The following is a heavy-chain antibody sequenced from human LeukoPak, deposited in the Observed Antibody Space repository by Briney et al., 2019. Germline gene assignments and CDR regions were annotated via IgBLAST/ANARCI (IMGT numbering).Heavy chain of an antibody. CDR3: AKDVNFDWLFGWFDP. CDR2: ISWNSGSI. CDR1: GFTFDDYA. J-gene: IGHJ5*02. D-gene: IGHD3-9*01. Sequence: GGSLRLSCAASGFTFDDYAMHWVRQAPGKGLEWVSGISWNSGSIGYADSVKGRFTISRDNAKNSLYLQMNRLRAEDTALYYCAKDVNFDWLFGWFDPWGQGTLVTVSS. V-gene: IGHV3-9*01.